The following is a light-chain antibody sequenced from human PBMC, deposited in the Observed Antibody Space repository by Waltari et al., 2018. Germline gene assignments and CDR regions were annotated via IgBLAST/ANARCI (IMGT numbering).Light chain of an antibody. V-gene: IGLV2-14*03. CDR3: SSYISSSTLEL. CDR1: SSDVGAYNY. Sequence: QSALTQPASVSGSPGQSITISCTGTSSDVGAYNYVSWYQQPPGKAPKPIIFDVSNRPQGVTIRFSGSKSGNTASLTISGLQAEDEADYYCSSYISSSTLELFGGGTSLTIL. CDR2: DVS. J-gene: IGLJ2*01.